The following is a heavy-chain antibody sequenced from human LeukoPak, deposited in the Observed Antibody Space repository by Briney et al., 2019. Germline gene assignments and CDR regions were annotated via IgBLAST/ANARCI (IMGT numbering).Heavy chain of an antibody. V-gene: IGHV4-59*08. CDR1: GFTFSSYW. CDR3: ARWEVRLNAFEM. Sequence: GSLRLSCVVSGFTFSSYWMSWVRQAPGKGLEWIGYTHHSGNTLYNPSLKSRVTTSVDTSKNQFSLSLSSVTAADTAVYYCARWEVRLNAFEMWGQGTMVTVSS. CDR2: THHSGNT. J-gene: IGHJ3*02. D-gene: IGHD3-10*01.